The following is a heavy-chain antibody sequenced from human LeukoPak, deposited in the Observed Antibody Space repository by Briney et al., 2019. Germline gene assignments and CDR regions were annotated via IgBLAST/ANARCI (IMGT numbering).Heavy chain of an antibody. CDR3: ARWGSSSRYYYYYMDV. Sequence: SETLSLTCAVYGGSFSGYYWSWIRQPPGKGLEWIGEINHSGSTNYNPSLKSRVTISVDTSKNQFSLKLSSVTAADTAVYYCARWGSSSRYYYYYMDVWGKGTTVTVSS. CDR1: GGSFSGYY. CDR2: INHSGST. J-gene: IGHJ6*03. D-gene: IGHD6-13*01. V-gene: IGHV4-34*01.